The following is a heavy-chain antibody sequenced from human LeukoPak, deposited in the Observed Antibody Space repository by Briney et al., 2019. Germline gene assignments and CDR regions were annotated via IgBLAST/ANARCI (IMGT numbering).Heavy chain of an antibody. CDR2: FYASRGI. V-gene: IGHV4-34*01. D-gene: IGHD3-16*01. CDR1: GGSFSGYY. J-gene: IGHJ4*02. Sequence: PSETLSLTCAVYGGSFSGYYWSWIRQPPGKGLEWIGEFYASRGINYNPSLRSRVSISFDMSKSQLSLTLTSVTAADTAVYYCATYYAAWGGRGHWGQGTLVTVSS. CDR3: ATYYAAWGGRGH.